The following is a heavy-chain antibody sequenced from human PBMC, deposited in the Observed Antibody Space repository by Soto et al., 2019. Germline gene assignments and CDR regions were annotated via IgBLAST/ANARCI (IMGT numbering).Heavy chain of an antibody. CDR3: ARVNHITMVRGAPDY. Sequence: GASVKVSCKASGYTFTSYYMHWVRQAPGQGLEWMGIIKPSGGSTSYAQKFQGRVTMTRDTSTSTVYMELSSLRSEDTAVYYCARVNHITMVRGAPDYWGEGTLVTVSS. D-gene: IGHD3-10*01. V-gene: IGHV1-46*03. CDR1: GYTFTSYY. CDR2: IKPSGGST. J-gene: IGHJ4*02.